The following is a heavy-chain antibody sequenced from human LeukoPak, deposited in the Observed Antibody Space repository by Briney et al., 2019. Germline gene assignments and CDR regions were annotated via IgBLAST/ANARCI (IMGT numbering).Heavy chain of an antibody. CDR2: ISYDGSNK. CDR1: GFTFSSYG. J-gene: IGHJ4*02. CDR3: AKDHKGMRFKEFDY. D-gene: IGHD3-10*01. Sequence: GGSLRLSCAASGFTFSSYGMHWVRQAPGKGLEWVAVISYDGSNKYYADSVKGRFTISRDNSKNTLYLQMNSLRAEDTAVYYCAKDHKGMRFKEFDYWGQGTLVTVSS. V-gene: IGHV3-30*18.